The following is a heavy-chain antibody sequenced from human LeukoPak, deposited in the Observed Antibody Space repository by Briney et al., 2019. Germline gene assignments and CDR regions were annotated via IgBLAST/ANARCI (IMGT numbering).Heavy chain of an antibody. V-gene: IGHV4-39*01. D-gene: IGHD6-13*01. CDR1: GGSISSSSYY. Sequence: PSETLSLTCTVSGGSISSSSYYWGWIRQPPGTGLEWFGSIYYSGSTYYNPSLKSRVTISVDTSKNQFSLKLSSVTAADTAVYYCARHVAAAGTDAFDIWGQGTMVTVSS. J-gene: IGHJ3*02. CDR2: IYYSGST. CDR3: ARHVAAAGTDAFDI.